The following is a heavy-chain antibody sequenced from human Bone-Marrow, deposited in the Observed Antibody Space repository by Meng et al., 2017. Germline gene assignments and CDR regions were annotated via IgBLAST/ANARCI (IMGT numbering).Heavy chain of an antibody. D-gene: IGHD1-14*01. V-gene: IGHV4-31*01. Sequence: QVLLQAAGPGLVKPSQPLSLTSAVSGGSISSGGYYWSWLRQHTGKGLEWNGYIYYSGSTYYNPYLKSIVTISVDTSKIQFSLKLSSVTAADTAVYYCAREASPEYYFDYWGQGTLVTVSS. CDR1: GGSISSGGYY. CDR2: IYYSGST. J-gene: IGHJ4*02. CDR3: AREASPEYYFDY.